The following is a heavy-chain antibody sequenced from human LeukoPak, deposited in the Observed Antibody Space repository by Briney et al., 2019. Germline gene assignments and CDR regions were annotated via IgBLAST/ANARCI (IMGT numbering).Heavy chain of an antibody. V-gene: IGHV1-69*05. CDR1: GGTFSRYA. D-gene: IGHD3-10*01. CDR2: IIPIFGTA. J-gene: IGHJ6*03. CDR3: ARSPAPYYYAENYYYYMDV. Sequence: GASVKVSCKASGGTFSRYAISWVRQAPGQGLEWMGGIIPIFGTAYYAQKFQGRVTITTDESTSTAYMELSSLRSEDTAVYYCARSPAPYYYAENYYYYMDVWGKGTTVTVSS.